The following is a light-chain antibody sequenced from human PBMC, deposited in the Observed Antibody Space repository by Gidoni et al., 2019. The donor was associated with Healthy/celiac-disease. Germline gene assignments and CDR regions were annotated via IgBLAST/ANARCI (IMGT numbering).Light chain of an antibody. Sequence: QSALTQPPSASGSPGQSVTISCTGTSSDVGGYTHVSWYQQHPGKAPKPMIYEVSKRPSGVPERFSGSKSGNTASLTVSGLQAEDEADYYCSSYAGSNNSLYVFGTGTKVTVL. CDR3: SSYAGSNNSLYV. J-gene: IGLJ1*01. CDR1: SSDVGGYTH. V-gene: IGLV2-8*01. CDR2: EVS.